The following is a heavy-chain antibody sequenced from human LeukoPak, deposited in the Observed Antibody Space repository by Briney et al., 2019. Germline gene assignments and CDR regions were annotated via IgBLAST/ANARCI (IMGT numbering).Heavy chain of an antibody. Sequence: SETLSLTCAVYGGSFSGYYWSWIRQPPGQGLEWIGEINRSGSTDYNPSLKSRVTVSVDTSKNQFSLKLSSVTAADTAVYYRARGYGSGSYYNYWGQGTLVTVSS. J-gene: IGHJ4*02. V-gene: IGHV4-34*01. CDR3: ARGYGSGSYYNY. D-gene: IGHD3-10*01. CDR2: INRSGST. CDR1: GGSFSGYY.